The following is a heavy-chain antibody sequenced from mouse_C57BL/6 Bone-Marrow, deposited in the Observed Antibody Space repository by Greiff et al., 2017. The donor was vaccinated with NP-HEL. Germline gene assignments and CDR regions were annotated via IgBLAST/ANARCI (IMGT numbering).Heavy chain of an antibody. V-gene: IGHV1-59*01. CDR2: IDPSDSYT. D-gene: IGHD1-1*01. J-gene: IGHJ1*03. CDR3: ARETTVVATRWYFDV. CDR1: GYTFTSYW. Sequence: QVQLQQPGAELVRPGTSVKLSCKASGYTFTSYWMHWVKQRPGQGLEWIGVIDPSDSYTNYNQKFKGKATLTVDTSSSTAYMQLSSLTSEDSAVYYCARETTVVATRWYFDVWGTGTTVTVSS.